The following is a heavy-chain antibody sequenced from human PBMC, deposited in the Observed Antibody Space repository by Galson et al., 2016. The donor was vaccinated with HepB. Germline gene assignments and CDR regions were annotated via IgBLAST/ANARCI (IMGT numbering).Heavy chain of an antibody. J-gene: IGHJ6*02. CDR3: AKAFVEWTYGMDV. CDR1: GFTFTNYA. CDR2: ISGSTANR. V-gene: IGHV3-23*01. D-gene: IGHD3-3*01. Sequence: SLRLSCAASGFTFTNYAMTWVRQAPGKGLEWVSGISGSTANRFYADSVKGRFTISRDNAKKMLYLQMNSLGAEDTAVYYFAKAFVEWTYGMDVWGQGTTVTVSS.